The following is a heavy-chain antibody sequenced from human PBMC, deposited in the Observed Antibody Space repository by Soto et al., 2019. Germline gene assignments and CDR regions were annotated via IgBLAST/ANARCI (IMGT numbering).Heavy chain of an antibody. V-gene: IGHV1-69*10. D-gene: IGHD5-18*01. J-gene: IGHJ6*02. CDR2: IIPNLGKA. CDR1: GGTFSRNA. CDR3: ARGNRDTAMVTYYYYYGMDV. Sequence: SVKVSCKASGGTFSRNALSWVRQGPGQGPEWMGGIIPNLGKANYAQKFQGRVTITADESTSTAYMELSSLRSEVTAVYYCARGNRDTAMVTYYYYYGMDVWGQGTTVTVSS.